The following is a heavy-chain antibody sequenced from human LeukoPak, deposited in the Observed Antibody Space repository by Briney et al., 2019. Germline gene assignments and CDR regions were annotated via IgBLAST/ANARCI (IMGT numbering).Heavy chain of an antibody. CDR2: TYYSGST. V-gene: IGHV4-59*01. CDR3: AGSIAAAGTRPFDY. J-gene: IGHJ4*02. D-gene: IGHD6-13*01. CDR1: GGSISSYY. Sequence: PSETLSLTCTVSGGSISSYYWSWIRQPPGKGLEWIGYTYYSGSTNYNPSLKSRVTISVDTSKNQFSLKLSSVTAADTAVYYCAGSIAAAGTRPFDYWGQGTLVTVSS.